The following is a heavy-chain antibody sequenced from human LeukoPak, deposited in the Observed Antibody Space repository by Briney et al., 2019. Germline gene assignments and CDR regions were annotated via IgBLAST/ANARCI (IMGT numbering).Heavy chain of an antibody. CDR2: IKEDGSDK. CDR1: GFIFSSYW. J-gene: IGHJ3*02. V-gene: IGHV3-7*01. CDR3: AREVPGARNAFDI. Sequence: PGRSLRLSCEVSGFIFSSYWMTWVRQAPGQGLERVANIKEDGSDKYYLDSVKGRFTISRDNAKNLLYLQMYSLRAEDTAVYFCAREVPGARNAFDIWGQGTMVTVSS. D-gene: IGHD2-2*01.